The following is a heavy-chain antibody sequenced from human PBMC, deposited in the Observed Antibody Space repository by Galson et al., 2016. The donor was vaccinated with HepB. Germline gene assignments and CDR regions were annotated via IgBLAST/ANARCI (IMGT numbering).Heavy chain of an antibody. CDR1: GGSINSHIFY. V-gene: IGHV4-39*01. J-gene: IGHJ5*02. D-gene: IGHD3-16*01. CDR3: ARLRGSQSPRLHCFDP. CDR2: IYYTGST. Sequence: ETLSLTCTVSGGSINSHIFYWGWVRQPPGKGLEWIGNIYYTGSTYNNPSLKSRVTISVDTSKHQFSLKLTSMTAADTAVYYCARLRGSQSPRLHCFDPWGQGTLVTVSS.